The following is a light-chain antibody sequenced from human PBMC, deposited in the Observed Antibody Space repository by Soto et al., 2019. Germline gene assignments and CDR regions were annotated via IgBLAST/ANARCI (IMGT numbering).Light chain of an antibody. CDR3: CSYAGSSTFVYV. Sequence: QSALTQPASGSGSPGQSITISCTGTSSDVGSYNLVSWYQQHPGKAPKLMIYEGSKRPSGVSNRFSGSKSGNTASLTISGLQAEDEADYYCCSYAGSSTFVYVFGTGTKVTVL. V-gene: IGLV2-23*03. CDR2: EGS. CDR1: SSDVGSYNL. J-gene: IGLJ1*01.